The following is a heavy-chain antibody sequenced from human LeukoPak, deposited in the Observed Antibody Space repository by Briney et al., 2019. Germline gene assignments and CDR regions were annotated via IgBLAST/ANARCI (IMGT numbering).Heavy chain of an antibody. CDR1: GFIFSTYW. J-gene: IGHJ6*02. Sequence: PGGSLRLSCAASGFIFSTYWMHWVRQAPGKGLVWVSRVNSDESRTSYADSVKGRFTISSDNAKNTLYLQMNSLRAEDTAVHYCAREYGSGTYYGMDVWGQGTTVTVSS. CDR2: VNSDESRT. D-gene: IGHD3-10*01. CDR3: AREYGSGTYYGMDV. V-gene: IGHV3-74*01.